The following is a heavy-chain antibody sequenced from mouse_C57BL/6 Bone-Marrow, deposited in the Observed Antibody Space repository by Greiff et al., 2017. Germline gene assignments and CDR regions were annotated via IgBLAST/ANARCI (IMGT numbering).Heavy chain of an antibody. CDR1: GFNIKDYY. J-gene: IGHJ1*03. D-gene: IGHD1-1*01. CDR2: IDPEDGDT. V-gene: IGHV14-1*01. CDR3: TTGYYYGSSYWYFDV. Sequence: EVKLVESGAELARPGASVKLSCTASGFNIKDYYMHWVKQRPEQGLEWIGRIDPEDGDTEYAPKFQGKATMTADTSSNTAYLQLSSLTSEDTAVYYCTTGYYYGSSYWYFDVWGTGTTVTVSS.